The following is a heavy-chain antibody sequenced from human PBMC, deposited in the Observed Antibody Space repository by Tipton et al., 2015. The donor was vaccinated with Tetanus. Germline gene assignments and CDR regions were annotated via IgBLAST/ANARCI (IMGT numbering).Heavy chain of an antibody. Sequence: SLRLSCAASGVTFSDSAVHWVRQAPGKGLEWVAVITFDGGTKYYADSVKGRFTLSRDNSQNTLYLQMNSLKVEDTAVYYCAREDGGPTLDYFDSWGQGALVIVSS. D-gene: IGHD3-16*01. V-gene: IGHV3-30-3*01. J-gene: IGHJ4*02. CDR1: GVTFSDSA. CDR2: ITFDGGTK. CDR3: AREDGGPTLDYFDS.